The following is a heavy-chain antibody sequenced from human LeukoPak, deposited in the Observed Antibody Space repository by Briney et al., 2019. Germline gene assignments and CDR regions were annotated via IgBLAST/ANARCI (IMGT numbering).Heavy chain of an antibody. D-gene: IGHD3-16*02. CDR3: ARGVGADYVWGSYRYIWFDP. CDR1: GGSFSGYY. V-gene: IGHV4-34*01. J-gene: IGHJ5*02. Sequence: SETLSLTCAVYGGSFSGYYWSWIRQPPGKGLEWIGEINHSGSTNYNPSLKSRVTISVDTSNNHFSLKLSSVTAADTAVYYCARGVGADYVWGSYRYIWFDPWGQGTLVTVSS. CDR2: INHSGST.